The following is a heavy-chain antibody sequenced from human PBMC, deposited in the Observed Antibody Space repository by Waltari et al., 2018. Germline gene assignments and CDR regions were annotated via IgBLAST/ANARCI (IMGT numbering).Heavy chain of an antibody. CDR1: GGTFSSYT. CDR2: IIPIRGIA. Sequence: QVQLVQSGAEVKKPGSSVKVSCKASGGTFSSYTISWVRQDPGQGLEWMGRIIPIRGIANYAQKYQGRVMITADKSTSTAYMERSSRRAEDTAVYYCAIRGGDAFDIWGQGTMVTVSS. J-gene: IGHJ3*02. CDR3: AIRGGDAFDI. V-gene: IGHV1-69*02. D-gene: IGHD3-16*01.